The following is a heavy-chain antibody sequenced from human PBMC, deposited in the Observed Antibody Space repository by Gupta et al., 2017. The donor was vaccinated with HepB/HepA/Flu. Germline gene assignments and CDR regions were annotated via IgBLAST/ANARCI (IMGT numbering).Heavy chain of an antibody. J-gene: IGHJ4*02. V-gene: IGHV4-34*01. CDR2: INQRGST. Sequence: QVQLQQWGAGLLKPSETLSLTCAVYGGSFSGYYWSWIRQPPGKGLEWIGEINQRGSTNYNPSLKSRVTISVDTSKNKFSMKMSSVTAADTAVDYCARGQITDYWGQGTLVTVYS. CDR1: GGSFSGYY. CDR3: ARGQITDY. D-gene: IGHD3-16*01.